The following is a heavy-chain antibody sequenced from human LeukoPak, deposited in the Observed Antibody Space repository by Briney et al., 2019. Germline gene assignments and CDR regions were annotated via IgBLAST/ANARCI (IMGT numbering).Heavy chain of an antibody. CDR3: ARGRADYGGD. D-gene: IGHD4-23*01. CDR1: GGSISSGNYY. J-gene: IGHJ4*02. V-gene: IGHV4-61*02. CDR2: VYTTVST. Sequence: TLSLTCTVSGGSISSGNYYWSWIRQPAGKGLEWIGRVYTTVSTSYNPSLKSRVTISVETSKNQFSLKLSSVTAADTAVYYCARGRADYGGDWGQGTLVTVSS.